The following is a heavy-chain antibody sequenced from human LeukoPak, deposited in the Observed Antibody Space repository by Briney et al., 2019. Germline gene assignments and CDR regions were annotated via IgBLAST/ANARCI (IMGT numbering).Heavy chain of an antibody. CDR3: ARSTMVIHY. Sequence: PGGSLRLSCAASGFTFSSYDMHWVRQATGRGLEWVAAIGTAGDTFYPGSVKGRFTISRDNSKNTLYLQMNSLRAEDTAVYYCARSTMVIHYWGQGTLVTVSS. V-gene: IGHV3-13*04. CDR2: IGTAGDT. D-gene: IGHD2-2*01. J-gene: IGHJ4*02. CDR1: GFTFSSYD.